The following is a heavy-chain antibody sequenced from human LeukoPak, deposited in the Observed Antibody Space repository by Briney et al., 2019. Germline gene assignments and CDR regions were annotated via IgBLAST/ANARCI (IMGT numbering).Heavy chain of an antibody. CDR1: GFTFTTYT. D-gene: IGHD1-7*01. Sequence: GGSLRLSCAASGFTFTTYTMNWVRQAPGKGLVWVSRINSDESSTSYADSVKGRFTISRDNAKNTLYLQMNSLRAEDTAVYYCAREGDWNYEGGDYWGQGTLVTVSS. V-gene: IGHV3-74*01. CDR3: AREGDWNYEGGDY. CDR2: INSDESST. J-gene: IGHJ4*02.